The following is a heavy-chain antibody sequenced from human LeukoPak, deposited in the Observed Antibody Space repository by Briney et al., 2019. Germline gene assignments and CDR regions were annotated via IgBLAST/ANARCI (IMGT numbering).Heavy chain of an antibody. D-gene: IGHD3-22*01. Sequence: ASVKVSCKASGYTFASYGITWVRQAPGQGLGWMGWVSAYNGDTNHAPKLQGRITMTTDTSTTTAYMELRSLRYDDTAVYYCARDRMYSYDSSGYYSPGYWYFDLWGRGTLVTVSS. CDR3: ARDRMYSYDSSGYYSPGYWYFDL. J-gene: IGHJ2*01. V-gene: IGHV1-18*01. CDR2: VSAYNGDT. CDR1: GYTFASYG.